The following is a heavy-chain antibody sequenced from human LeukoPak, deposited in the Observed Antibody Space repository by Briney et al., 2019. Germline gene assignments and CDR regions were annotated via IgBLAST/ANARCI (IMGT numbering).Heavy chain of an antibody. CDR3: PHAMPCTXGLCYSYNYYYMDA. J-gene: IGHJ6*03. Sequence: PSETLSLTCAVSGYSISSGYYWGLIRQPPGKGLEWIGSISHSGSTYYNPSLKSRVTISVDTSKNQFYLKLSSVTAADTALYYCPHAMPCTXGLCYSYNYYYMDAWGKGTTVTVSS. V-gene: IGHV4-38-2*01. CDR1: GYSISSGYY. CDR2: ISHSGST. D-gene: IGHD2-8*01.